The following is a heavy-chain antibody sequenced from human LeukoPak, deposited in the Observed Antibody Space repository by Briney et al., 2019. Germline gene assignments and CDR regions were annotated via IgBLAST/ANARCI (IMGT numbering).Heavy chain of an antibody. CDR3: ARVDYSNYLDY. D-gene: IGHD4-11*01. J-gene: IGHJ4*02. CDR1: GGSISSSSYY. V-gene: IGHV4-39*07. Sequence: SETLSLTCTVSGGSISSSSYYWGWIRQPPGKGLEWIGSIYYSGSTYYNPSLKSRVTISVDTSKNQFSLKLSSVTAADTAVYYCARVDYSNYLDYWGQGTLVTVSS. CDR2: IYYSGST.